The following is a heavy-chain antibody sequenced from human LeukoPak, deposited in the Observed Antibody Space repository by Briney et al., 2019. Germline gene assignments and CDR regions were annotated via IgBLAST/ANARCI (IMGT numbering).Heavy chain of an antibody. CDR2: IYYSGST. D-gene: IGHD6-6*01. CDR3: ARDIISEYSSSHSHFDP. V-gene: IGHV4-59*11. J-gene: IGHJ5*02. Sequence: SETLSLTCTVFGGSISSQYWSWIRQPPGKGLEWIGYIYYSGSTSYNPSLKSRVTISVDTSKNQFSLRLSSVTAADTVVYYCARDIISEYSSSHSHFDPWGQGTLVTVSS. CDR1: GGSISSQY.